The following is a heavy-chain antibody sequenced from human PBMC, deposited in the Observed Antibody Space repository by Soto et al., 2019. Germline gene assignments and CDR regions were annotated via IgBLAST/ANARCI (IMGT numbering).Heavy chain of an antibody. CDR1: GFSFTLYD. CDR2: IDTAGDT. Sequence: EVQLVESGGGLVQPGGSLRLSCAASGFSFTLYDMHWVRQGRGGSLEWVSGIDTAGDTYYPGSVKGRFTISRENAKNSLCLQMNSLRAEDTAVYFCVRDDFWSSYDRYGMDVWGQGTTVTVSS. D-gene: IGHD3-3*01. CDR3: VRDDFWSSYDRYGMDV. J-gene: IGHJ6*02. V-gene: IGHV3-13*01.